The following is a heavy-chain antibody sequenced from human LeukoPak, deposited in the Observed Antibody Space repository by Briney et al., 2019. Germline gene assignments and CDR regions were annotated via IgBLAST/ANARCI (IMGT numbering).Heavy chain of an antibody. V-gene: IGHV3-30*02. D-gene: IGHD3-10*01. CDR2: IRYDGSNK. CDR3: AKDMDPTMVRDRCFDY. CDR1: GFTFSSYG. Sequence: PGGSLRLSCAASGFTFSSYGMHWVRQAPGKGLEWVAFIRYDGSNKYYADSVKGRFTISRDNSKNTLYLQMNSLRAEDTAVYYCAKDMDPTMVRDRCFDYWGQGTLVTVSS. J-gene: IGHJ4*02.